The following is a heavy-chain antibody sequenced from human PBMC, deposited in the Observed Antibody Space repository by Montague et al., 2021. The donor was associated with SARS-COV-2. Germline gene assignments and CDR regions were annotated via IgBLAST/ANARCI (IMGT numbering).Heavy chain of an antibody. CDR1: GGSISSSSYY. CDR2: IYYSGXT. CDR3: ARQSPVTMIVVVISGRFDY. V-gene: IGHV4-39*01. J-gene: IGHJ4*02. D-gene: IGHD3-22*01. Sequence: SETLSLTCTVSGGSISSSSYYWGWIRQPPGKGLEWIGSIYYSGXTXYXXXXKXRVIISVDTSKNQFSLKLSSVTAADTAVYYCARQSPVTMIVVVISGRFDYWGQGTLVTVSS.